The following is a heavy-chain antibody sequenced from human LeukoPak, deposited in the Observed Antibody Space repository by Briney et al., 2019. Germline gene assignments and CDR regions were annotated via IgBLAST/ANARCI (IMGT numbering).Heavy chain of an antibody. CDR2: IIPIFGTA. J-gene: IGHJ3*02. D-gene: IGHD1-26*01. Sequence: GASVKVSCKASGGTFSSYAISWVRQAPGQGLEWMGRIIPIFGTANYAQKFQGRVTITTDESTSTAYMELSGLRSEDTAVYYCARDTVGAILTDAFDIWGQGTMVTVSS. CDR3: ARDTVGAILTDAFDI. V-gene: IGHV1-69*05. CDR1: GGTFSSYA.